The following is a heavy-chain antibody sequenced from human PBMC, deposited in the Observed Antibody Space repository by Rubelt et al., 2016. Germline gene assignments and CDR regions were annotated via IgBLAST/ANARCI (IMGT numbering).Heavy chain of an antibody. Sequence: QVQLVQSGAEVKKPGASVKVSCKASGYTFTSYDINWVRQATGQGLEWMGWMNPNSGNTGYAQKFQGRVTMTRNTSISTAYMELSMLRSEDTAVYYCARLSITIFGVVVYYYGMDVWGQGTTVTVSS. J-gene: IGHJ6*02. D-gene: IGHD3-3*01. CDR1: GYTFTSYD. V-gene: IGHV1-8*01. CDR3: ARLSITIFGVVVYYYGMDV. CDR2: MNPNSGNT.